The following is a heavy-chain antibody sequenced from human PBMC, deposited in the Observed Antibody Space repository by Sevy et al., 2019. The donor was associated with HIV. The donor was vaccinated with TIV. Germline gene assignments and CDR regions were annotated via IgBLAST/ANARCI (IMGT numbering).Heavy chain of an antibody. V-gene: IGHV3-23*01. J-gene: IGHJ4*02. CDR3: AKVRAHDYYDILTGPEDY. CDR2: ISGSGGST. D-gene: IGHD3-9*01. Sequence: GGSLRLSCAASGFTFSSYAMSWVRQAPGKGLEWVSAISGSGGSTYYADSVKGRFTISRENSKNTRYLQMNSLRAEDTAVYYCAKVRAHDYYDILTGPEDYWGQGTLVTVSS. CDR1: GFTFSSYA.